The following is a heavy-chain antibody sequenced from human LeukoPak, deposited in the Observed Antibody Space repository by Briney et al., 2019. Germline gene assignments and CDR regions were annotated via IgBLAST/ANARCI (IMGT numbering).Heavy chain of an antibody. Sequence: GGSLRLSCAASGFTFDDYAMHWVRQAPGKGLEWVSGISWNSGSIGYADSVKGRFNISRDNAKNSLYLQMNSLRAEDMALYYCAKERRTYYYDSSGLGAFDIWGQGTMVTVSS. J-gene: IGHJ3*02. CDR1: GFTFDDYA. CDR3: AKERRTYYYDSSGLGAFDI. CDR2: ISWNSGSI. D-gene: IGHD3-22*01. V-gene: IGHV3-9*03.